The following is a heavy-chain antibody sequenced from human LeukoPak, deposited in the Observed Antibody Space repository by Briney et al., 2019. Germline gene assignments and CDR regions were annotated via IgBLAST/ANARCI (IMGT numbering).Heavy chain of an antibody. V-gene: IGHV3-23*01. D-gene: IGHD6-13*01. Sequence: GGSLRLSCAASGFTFSSYAMSWVRQAPGKGLEWVSAISGSGGSTYYADSVKGRFTISRDNSKNTLYLQMNSLRAEDTAVYYCAKRSGGSSSWFRAFDYWGQGTLVTVSS. CDR2: ISGSGGST. CDR3: AKRSGGSSSWFRAFDY. CDR1: GFTFSSYA. J-gene: IGHJ4*02.